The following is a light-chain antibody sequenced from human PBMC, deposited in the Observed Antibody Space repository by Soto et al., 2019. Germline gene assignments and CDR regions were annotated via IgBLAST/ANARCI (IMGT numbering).Light chain of an antibody. CDR1: SSNI. CDR3: GMWDSSLSVVV. V-gene: IGLV1-51*01. CDR2: DNN. J-gene: IGLJ2*01. Sequence: QSVLTQPPSVSAAPGQKVTISCSGSSSNIVSWYQQLPGTAPKLLIHDNNKRPSGIPDRFSGSKSGTSATLGITGLQTGDEADYYCGMWDSSLSVVVFGGGTKLTVL.